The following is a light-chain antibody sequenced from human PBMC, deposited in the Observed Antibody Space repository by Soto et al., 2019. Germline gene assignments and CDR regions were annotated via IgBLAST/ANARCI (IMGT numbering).Light chain of an antibody. Sequence: DIVMTQSPLSLPVTPGEPASISCRSSQSLLHSNGYNYLDWYLQKPGQSPQLLIYLGSNRASGVPDRFSGSGSGTHFTLKISRVEAEDVGVYYCMQALQTPQITFGQGTRLEIK. CDR2: LGS. CDR3: MQALQTPQIT. J-gene: IGKJ5*01. CDR1: QSLLHSNGYNY. V-gene: IGKV2-28*01.